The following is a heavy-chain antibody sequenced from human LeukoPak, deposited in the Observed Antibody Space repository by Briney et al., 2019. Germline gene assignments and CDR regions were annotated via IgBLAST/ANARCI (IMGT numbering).Heavy chain of an antibody. J-gene: IGHJ5*02. CDR2: INHSGST. D-gene: IGHD4-11*01. CDR3: ARAQYNWNDN. Sequence: SETLSLTCAVYGGSFSGYYWSWIRQPPGKGLEWIGEINHSGSTNYNPSLKSRVTISEDTSKNQFSLKLSSVTAADTAVYYCARAQYNWNDNWGQGTLVTVSS. V-gene: IGHV4-34*01. CDR1: GGSFSGYY.